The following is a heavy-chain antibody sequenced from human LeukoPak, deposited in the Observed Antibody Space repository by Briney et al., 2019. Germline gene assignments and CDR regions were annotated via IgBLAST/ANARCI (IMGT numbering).Heavy chain of an antibody. D-gene: IGHD3-3*01. V-gene: IGHV4-34*01. CDR1: GGSFSGYY. CDR2: INNSGST. CDR3: ARARGGDFWSGSIDY. J-gene: IGHJ4*02. Sequence: TSETLSLTCAAYGGSFSGYYWSCIRQPPGKGLEWSGEINNSGSTNYNPSLKSRVTISVDTSKNQFSLKLSSVTAADTAVYYCARARGGDFWSGSIDYWGQGTLVTVSS.